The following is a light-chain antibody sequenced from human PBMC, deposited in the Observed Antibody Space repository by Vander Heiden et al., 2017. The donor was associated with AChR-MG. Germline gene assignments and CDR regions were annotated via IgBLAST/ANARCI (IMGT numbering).Light chain of an antibody. Sequence: DIVMTHSPATPSVSPGERATLSCRASQSVSSNLAWYQQKPGQAPGLRIYGASTRATGIPTRFSGSGSGTEFTLTISSLQSEDFAVYYCQRYNSWTQCTFGPGTKVDIK. V-gene: IGKV3D-15*01. CDR2: GAS. CDR1: QSVSSN. CDR3: QRYNSWTQCT. J-gene: IGKJ3*01.